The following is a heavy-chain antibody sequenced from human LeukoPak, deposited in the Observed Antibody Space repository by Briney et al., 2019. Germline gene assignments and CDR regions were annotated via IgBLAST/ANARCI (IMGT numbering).Heavy chain of an antibody. D-gene: IGHD2/OR15-2a*01. CDR3: ARLTGVLRKFDY. CDR2: IYYSGST. J-gene: IGHJ4*02. V-gene: IGHV4-39*01. CDR1: GGSISSSSYY. Sequence: SETLSLTCTVSGGSISSSSYYWGWIRQPPGKGLEWIGSIYYSGSTYYNPSLKSRVTISVDTSKTQFSLKLSSVTAADTAVYYCARLTGVLRKFDYWGQGTLVTVSS.